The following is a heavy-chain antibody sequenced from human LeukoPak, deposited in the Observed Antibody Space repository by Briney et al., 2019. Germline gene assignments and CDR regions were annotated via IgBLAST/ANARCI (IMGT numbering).Heavy chain of an antibody. D-gene: IGHD3-16*02. CDR1: VGTFSSYA. J-gene: IGHJ4*02. CDR3: AREVMITFGGVIVAYYFDY. Sequence: SVKVSCKASVGTFSSYAISWVRQARGQGLEWMGRIIPILGIANYAQKFQGRVTITADKSTSTAYMELSSLRSEDTAVYYCAREVMITFGGVIVAYYFDYWGQGTLVTLSS. V-gene: IGHV1-69*04. CDR2: IIPILGIA.